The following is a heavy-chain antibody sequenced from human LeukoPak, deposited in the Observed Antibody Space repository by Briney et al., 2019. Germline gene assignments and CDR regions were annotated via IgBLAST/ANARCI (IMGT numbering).Heavy chain of an antibody. Sequence: PSETLSLTCHVSGGSMTSYYWTWIRQPAGKGLEWIGHIYTSGSTNYNPSLKSRVTMSVDTSKNQFSLKLSSVTAADTAVYYCAGGRYWGLFDYWGQGTLVTVSS. D-gene: IGHD7-27*01. CDR3: AGGRYWGLFDY. J-gene: IGHJ4*02. V-gene: IGHV4-4*07. CDR2: IYTSGST. CDR1: GGSMTSYY.